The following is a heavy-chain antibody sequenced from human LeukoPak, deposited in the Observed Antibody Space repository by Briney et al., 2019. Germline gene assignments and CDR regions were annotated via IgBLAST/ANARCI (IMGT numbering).Heavy chain of an antibody. CDR2: IIPIFGTA. J-gene: IGHJ4*02. V-gene: IGHV1-69*05. D-gene: IGHD3-22*01. CDR1: GGTFSSDA. Sequence: SVKVSCKASGGTFSSDAISWLRQAPGQGLEWMGGIIPIFGTANYAQKFQGRVTITTDESTSTAYMELSSLRSEDTAVYYCARAAGKGYYDSSGYPYWGQGTLVTVSS. CDR3: ARAAGKGYYDSSGYPY.